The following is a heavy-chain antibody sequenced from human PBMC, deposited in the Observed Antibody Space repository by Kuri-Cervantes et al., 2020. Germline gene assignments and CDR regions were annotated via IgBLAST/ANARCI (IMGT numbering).Heavy chain of an antibody. CDR2: ISSSSSYI. J-gene: IGHJ4*02. CDR1: GFTFSSYS. CDR3: ATFSSSWKNADDY. D-gene: IGHD6-13*01. V-gene: IGHV3-21*01. Sequence: GESLKISCAASGFTFSSYSMNWVRQAPGKGLEWVSSISSSSSYIYYADSVKGRFTISRDNSKNTLYLQMNSLRAEDTAVYYCATFSSSWKNADDYWGQGTLVTVSS.